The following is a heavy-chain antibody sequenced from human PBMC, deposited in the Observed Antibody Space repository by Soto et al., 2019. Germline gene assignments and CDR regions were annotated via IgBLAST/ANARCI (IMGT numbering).Heavy chain of an antibody. Sequence: QVQLQESGPGLVKPSETLSLTCTVSGGSINNYYWSWIRQPPGNGLEWIGYINDSGSTSYNPSLKSRVSISVDTSTNQFSLKLTSVTAADTAVYYLARGSGVVFGPWGQGILVTVSS. D-gene: IGHD3-3*01. J-gene: IGHJ5*02. CDR1: GGSINNYY. CDR2: INDSGST. CDR3: ARGSGVVFGP. V-gene: IGHV4-59*01.